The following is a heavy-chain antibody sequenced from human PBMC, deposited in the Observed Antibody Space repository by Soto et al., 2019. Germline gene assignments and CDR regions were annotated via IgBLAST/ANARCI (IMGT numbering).Heavy chain of an antibody. V-gene: IGHV1-69*12. J-gene: IGHJ6*02. CDR1: GGTFSSYA. D-gene: IGHD4-4*01. Sequence: QVQLVQSGAEVKKPGSSVKVSCKASGGTFSSYAISWVRQAPGQGLEWMGGIIPIFGTANYAQKFQGRVTITADESTSTAYMELSSLRSEDTAVYYCAIDYSNPTRYYYYGMDVWGQGTTVTVSS. CDR2: IIPIFGTA. CDR3: AIDYSNPTRYYYYGMDV.